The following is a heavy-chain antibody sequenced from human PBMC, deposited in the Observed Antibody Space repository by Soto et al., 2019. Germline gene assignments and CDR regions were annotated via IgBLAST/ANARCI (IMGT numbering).Heavy chain of an antibody. CDR1: GFTIDNAW. CDR2: IKSKTDGGTA. J-gene: IGHJ4*02. D-gene: IGHD2-8*01. V-gene: IGHV3-15*01. Sequence: ELQLVESGGGLVKPGGSLRLSCAASGFTIDNAWMSWVRQAPGKGLEWVGRIKSKTDGGTADYAAPVKGRFTISRDDSKNTLFLQMNSLKTEDTAVYYCTTDRGHTYDFDYWGQGTLVPVSS. CDR3: TTDRGHTYDFDY.